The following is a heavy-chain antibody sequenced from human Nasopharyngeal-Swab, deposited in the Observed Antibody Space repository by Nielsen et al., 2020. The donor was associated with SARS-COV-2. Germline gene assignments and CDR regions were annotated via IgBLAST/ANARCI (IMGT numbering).Heavy chain of an antibody. V-gene: IGHV3-7*03. CDR2: IKEDGSEK. CDR1: GFTFTTYW. CDR3: ARDSSSGWYRPFDY. J-gene: IGHJ4*02. D-gene: IGHD6-19*01. Sequence: GGSLRLSCAASGFTFTTYWMTWVRQAPGKGLEWVANIKEDGSEKNYVDSVKGRFTISRDNAKNSLYLQMNSLRAEDTAVYYCARDSSSGWYRPFDYWGQGTPVTVSS.